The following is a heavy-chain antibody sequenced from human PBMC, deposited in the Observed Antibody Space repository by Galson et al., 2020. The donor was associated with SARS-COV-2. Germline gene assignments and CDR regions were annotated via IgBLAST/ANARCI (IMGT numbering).Heavy chain of an antibody. Sequence: ETSETLSLTCAVYGGSFSGYYWSWIRQPPGKGLEWIGEINHSGSTNYNPSLKSRVTISVDTSKNQFSLKLSSVTAADTAVYYCARDRAPRYYDFWSGYDPAFDIWGQGTMVTVSS. D-gene: IGHD3-3*01. CDR2: INHSGST. V-gene: IGHV4-34*01. CDR1: GGSFSGYY. J-gene: IGHJ3*02. CDR3: ARDRAPRYYDFWSGYDPAFDI.